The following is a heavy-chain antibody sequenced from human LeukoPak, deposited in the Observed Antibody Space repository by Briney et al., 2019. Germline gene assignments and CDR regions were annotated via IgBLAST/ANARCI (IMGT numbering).Heavy chain of an antibody. V-gene: IGHV3-23*01. CDR3: ATRSYWARDYYYYMDV. D-gene: IGHD2-15*01. CDR2: ISGSDGST. Sequence: GGSLRLSCAASGFIFNNYALTWVRQAPGKGLEWVSAISGSDGSTYYADSVKGRFTISRDNSKNTLYLQMNSLRAEDTAVYYCATRSYWARDYYYYMDVWGKGTTVTVSS. J-gene: IGHJ6*03. CDR1: GFIFNNYA.